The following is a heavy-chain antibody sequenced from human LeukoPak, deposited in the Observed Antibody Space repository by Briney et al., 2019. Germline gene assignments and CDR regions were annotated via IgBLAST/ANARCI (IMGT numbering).Heavy chain of an antibody. CDR1: GFTFSSYA. CDR3: AKRPRWLQFHY. CDR2: ISGRGDNT. V-gene: IGHV3-23*01. J-gene: IGHJ4*02. Sequence: GGSLRLSCAASGFTFSSYAMSWVRQAPGKGLEWVSGISGRGDNTSYADSVKGRFTISRGNSKNTLYLQMNSLRAEDTAVYYCAKRPRWLQFHYWGQGTLVTVSS. D-gene: IGHD5-24*01.